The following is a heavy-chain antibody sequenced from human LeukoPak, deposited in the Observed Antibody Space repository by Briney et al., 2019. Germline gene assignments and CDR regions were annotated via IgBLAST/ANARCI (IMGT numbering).Heavy chain of an antibody. V-gene: IGHV4-59*01. CDR3: ARGGSGWAQGED. CDR1: GGSLSSYY. D-gene: IGHD6-19*01. J-gene: IGHJ4*02. CDR2: IYYSGST. Sequence: PSETLSLTCTVSGGSLSSYYWSWIRQPPGKGLGWIGYIYYSGSTNYNPSLKSRVTISVDTSKNQFSLKLSSVTAADTAVYYRARGGSGWAQGEDWGQGTLVTVSS.